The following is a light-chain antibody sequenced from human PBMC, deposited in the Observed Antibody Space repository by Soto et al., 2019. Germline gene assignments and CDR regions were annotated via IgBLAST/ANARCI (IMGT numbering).Light chain of an antibody. V-gene: IGLV2-14*01. CDR2: EVT. CDR3: SSYTGSGTLI. CDR1: TSDVGGYNY. Sequence: QSALTQPASVSGSLGQSITISCTGTTSDVGGYNYVSWYQQHPGKAPILMIYEVTNRPSGVSNRFSGSKSGNTASLTISGLQAEDEADYFCSSYTGSGTLIFGGGTKVTVL. J-gene: IGLJ2*01.